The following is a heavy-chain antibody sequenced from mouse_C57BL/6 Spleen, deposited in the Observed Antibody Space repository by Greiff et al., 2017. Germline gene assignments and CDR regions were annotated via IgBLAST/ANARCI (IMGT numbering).Heavy chain of an antibody. V-gene: IGHV5-9-1*02. J-gene: IGHJ4*01. Sequence: EVKVVESGEGLVKPGGSLKLSCAASGFTFSSYAMSWVRQTPEKRLEWVAYISSGGDYIYYADTVTGRFTISRDNARNTLYLQMSSLKSEDTAMYYCTREDYSNSNYYAMDYWGQGTSVTVSS. D-gene: IGHD2-5*01. CDR3: TREDYSNSNYYAMDY. CDR1: GFTFSSYA. CDR2: ISSGGDYI.